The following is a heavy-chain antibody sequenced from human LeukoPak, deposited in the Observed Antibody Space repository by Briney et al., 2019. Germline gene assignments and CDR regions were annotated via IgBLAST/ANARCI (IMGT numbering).Heavy chain of an antibody. V-gene: IGHV3-53*01. Sequence: GGSLRLSCAASGFTVSSNYMSWVRQAPGKGLEWVSVIYSGGSTYYADSVKGRFTISRDNSKNTLYLQMNSLRAEDTAVYYCARAMRGYSYILEHWGQGTRVTVSS. J-gene: IGHJ4*02. CDR1: GFTVSSNY. CDR3: ARAMRGYSYILEH. CDR2: IYSGGST. D-gene: IGHD5-18*01.